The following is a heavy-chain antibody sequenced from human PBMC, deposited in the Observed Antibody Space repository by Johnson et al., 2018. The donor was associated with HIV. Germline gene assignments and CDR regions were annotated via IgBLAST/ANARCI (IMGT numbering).Heavy chain of an antibody. Sequence: VQLVESGGGLVKPGGSLRLSCRASGFPFSNAWMNWVRQAPGKGLDWVGRLKSKVDGGTTDYAAPVKDRFTISRDDSKNTLYLQMSSLRTEDAAVYYCTTEGDAFDIWGQGTMVTVSS. CDR1: GFPFSNAW. CDR3: TTEGDAFDI. CDR2: LKSKVDGGTT. V-gene: IGHV3-15*01. J-gene: IGHJ3*02.